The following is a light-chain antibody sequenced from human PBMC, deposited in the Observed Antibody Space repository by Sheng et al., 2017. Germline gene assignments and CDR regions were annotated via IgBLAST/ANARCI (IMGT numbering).Light chain of an antibody. V-gene: IGKV1-39*01. CDR2: AVS. CDR3: QQTYSTPRT. Sequence: DIQMTQSPSSLSASVGDRVTITCRASQSISSYLNWYQQRLGKAPKVLIYAVSSLEGGVPPRFSGSGSGTDFTLTISSLQPEDVATYYCQQTYSTPRTFGGGTKVEIK. J-gene: IGKJ4*01. CDR1: QSISSY.